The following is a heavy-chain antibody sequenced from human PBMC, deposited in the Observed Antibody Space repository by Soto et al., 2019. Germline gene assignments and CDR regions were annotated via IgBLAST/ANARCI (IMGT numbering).Heavy chain of an antibody. CDR3: AKDGGYEGSSFDY. CDR1: GFTFDDYT. CDR2: ISWDGGRT. J-gene: IGHJ4*02. D-gene: IGHD6-13*01. Sequence: GGSLRLSCAASGFTFDDYTMHWVRQAPGKGLEWVSLISWDGGRTYYADAVKGRFTISRYNSKNSLYLQMNRLRTEDTALYYCAKDGGYEGSSFDYWGQGTLVTVSS. V-gene: IGHV3-43*01.